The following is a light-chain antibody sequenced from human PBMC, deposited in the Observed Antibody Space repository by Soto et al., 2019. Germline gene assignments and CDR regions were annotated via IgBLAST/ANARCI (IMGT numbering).Light chain of an antibody. CDR1: QSVSSY. V-gene: IGKV3-11*01. J-gene: IGKJ5*01. CDR3: QQRSNWLLT. Sequence: EIVLTQSPATLSLSPGERATLSCRASQSVSSYLAWYQQKPGQAPRLLIYDVSTGATGIPARFSGRGSGTEFTLTISSLQSEDFAVYYCQQRSNWLLTFGQGTRLEIK. CDR2: DVS.